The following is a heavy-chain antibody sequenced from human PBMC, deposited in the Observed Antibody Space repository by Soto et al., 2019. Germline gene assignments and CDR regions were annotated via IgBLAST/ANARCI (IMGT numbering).Heavy chain of an antibody. CDR2: ISSSGSTI. D-gene: IGHD3-9*01. CDR3: ARGENDILTGYYPIDY. V-gene: IGHV3-11*01. Sequence: GGSLRLSCAASGFTFSDYYMSWIRQAPGKGLEWVSYISSSGSTIYYADSVKGRFTISRDNAKNSLYLQMNSLRAEDTAVYYCARGENDILTGYYPIDYWGQGTLVTVSS. J-gene: IGHJ4*02. CDR1: GFTFSDYY.